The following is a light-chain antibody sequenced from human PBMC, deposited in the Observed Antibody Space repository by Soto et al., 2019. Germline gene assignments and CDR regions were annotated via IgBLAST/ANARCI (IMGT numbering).Light chain of an antibody. CDR2: EVS. Sequence: QSVLTQPASVSGSPGQSITISCTGTSSDVGGYNYVSWYQRHPGKAPKLMIYEVSNRPSGVSNRFSGSKSGNTASLTISGLXAEDEADYYCSSYTSSSTLYVFGTGTKVTVL. J-gene: IGLJ1*01. CDR1: SSDVGGYNY. CDR3: SSYTSSSTLYV. V-gene: IGLV2-14*01.